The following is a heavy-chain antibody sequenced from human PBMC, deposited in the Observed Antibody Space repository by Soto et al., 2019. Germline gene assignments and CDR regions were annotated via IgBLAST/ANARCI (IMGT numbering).Heavy chain of an antibody. V-gene: IGHV4-59*01. Sequence: SETLSLTCTVSGVSITPCYWTWIRHPPGKGLEWIGYVYHTGNTYYNPSPKSRVTISLDTSKNQVSLRLKSVTAADTAVYYCAREQYNWKLWGQGTLVTVSS. CDR1: GVSITPCY. D-gene: IGHD1-20*01. J-gene: IGHJ4*02. CDR2: VYHTGNT. CDR3: AREQYNWKL.